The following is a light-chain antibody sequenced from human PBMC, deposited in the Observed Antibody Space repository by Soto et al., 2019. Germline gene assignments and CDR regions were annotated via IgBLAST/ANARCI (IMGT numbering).Light chain of an antibody. V-gene: IGLV2-14*03. J-gene: IGLJ1*01. CDR2: DVS. CDR3: SSYTTSNTRQIV. CDR1: SSDVGGYNY. Sequence: QSVLTQPASVSGSPGQSITISCTGTSSDVGGYNYVSWYQHHPGKAPKLMIYDVSNLPSGVSNRFSGSKSGNTASLTISGLQPEDEADYYCSSYTTSNTRQIVLGTGTKLTVL.